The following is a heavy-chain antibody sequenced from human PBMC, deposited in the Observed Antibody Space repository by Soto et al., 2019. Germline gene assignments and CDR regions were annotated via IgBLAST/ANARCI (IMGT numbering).Heavy chain of an antibody. D-gene: IGHD3-3*01. Sequence: GGSLRLSCAASGFRFDDYAMHWVRQAPGKGLEWLSGISWNHVTTGYADSVKGRFTISRDNAKNSLLLQMNSLRADDTAVYYCARGGLLEWFLGNWFDPWGQGTLVTVSS. CDR3: ARGGLLEWFLGNWFDP. CDR2: ISWNHVTT. J-gene: IGHJ5*02. CDR1: GFRFDDYA. V-gene: IGHV3-9*01.